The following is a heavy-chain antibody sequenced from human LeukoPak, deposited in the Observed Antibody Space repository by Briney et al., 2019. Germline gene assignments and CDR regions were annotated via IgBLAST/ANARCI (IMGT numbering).Heavy chain of an antibody. CDR2: VYTSGST. Sequence: SETLSLTCTVSGGSISSYYWSWIRQPAGKGLEWIGRVYTSGSTNYNPALKSRITMSVDTSKNQFSLKLTSVTAADTAVYYCARQIYGGTANCYGHNWFDPWGQGTLVTVSS. D-gene: IGHD2-2*01. J-gene: IGHJ5*02. CDR3: ARQIYGGTANCYGHNWFDP. V-gene: IGHV4-4*07. CDR1: GGSISSYY.